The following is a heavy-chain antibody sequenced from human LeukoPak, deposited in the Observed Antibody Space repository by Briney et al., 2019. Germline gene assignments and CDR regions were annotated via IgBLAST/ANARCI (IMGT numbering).Heavy chain of an antibody. CDR1: GFTFSIYA. CDR2: ISRDGGTT. CDR3: AKETLAGFDS. J-gene: IGHJ4*02. V-gene: IGHV3-23*01. Sequence: GGSLRLSCAASGFTFSIYAMAWVRQPPGKGLEWVSVISRDGGTTYYADSVRGRFTISRDNSSNMVYLQMNSLRAEDTALYFCAKETLAGFDSWGQGTLVTVSS.